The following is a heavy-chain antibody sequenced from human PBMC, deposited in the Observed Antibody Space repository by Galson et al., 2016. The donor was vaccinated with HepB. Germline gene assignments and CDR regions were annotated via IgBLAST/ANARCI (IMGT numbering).Heavy chain of an antibody. V-gene: IGHV3-7*01. CDR1: GFTTSSYW. CDR3: EAYFGAGSCQGIEY. CDR2: IRQDGSEN. Sequence: SLRLSCAASGFTTSSYWKTWVRQAPGKGLEWVANIRQDGSENNYLDSVKRRFFISRDNAKNSLVLQMNSLGVEDTALYYCEAYFGAGSCQGIEYWGHGTLVTVSS. J-gene: IGHJ4*01. D-gene: IGHD2-21*01.